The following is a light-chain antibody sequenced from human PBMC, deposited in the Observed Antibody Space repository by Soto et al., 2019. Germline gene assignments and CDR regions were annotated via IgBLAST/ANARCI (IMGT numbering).Light chain of an antibody. Sequence: DIQMTQSPSSLSASAGDRVTITCRASQSISSYLNWYQQKPGNSPKVLLYGAPILQNGVTSRFSGSASGTDFTLTIRSLHPEDSATYYCQQSYSTPWTFGQGTKVEIK. CDR3: QQSYSTPWT. J-gene: IGKJ1*01. CDR2: GAP. CDR1: QSISSY. V-gene: IGKV1-39*01.